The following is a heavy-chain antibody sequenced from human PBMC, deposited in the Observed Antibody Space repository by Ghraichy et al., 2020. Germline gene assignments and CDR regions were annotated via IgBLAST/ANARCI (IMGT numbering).Heavy chain of an antibody. Sequence: GESLNISCAASGFTVSSNYMSWVRQAPGKGLEWVSVIYSGGSTYYADSVKGRFTISRDNSKNTLYLQMNSLRAEDTAVYYCARDLGYYGSGSFFDYWGQGTLVTVSS. D-gene: IGHD3-10*01. CDR1: GFTVSSNY. CDR2: IYSGGST. CDR3: ARDLGYYGSGSFFDY. J-gene: IGHJ4*02. V-gene: IGHV3-53*01.